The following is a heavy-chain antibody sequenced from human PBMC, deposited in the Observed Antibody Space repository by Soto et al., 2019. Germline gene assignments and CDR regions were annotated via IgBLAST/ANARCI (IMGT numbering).Heavy chain of an antibody. Sequence: AGGSLRLSCAASGFSFSRYWMYWLRQSPGKGLEWVSRISSDGATASLPDSVEGRFAVSRDNAKSEVFLQMNSLRVDDTGVYFCARVQPDGFPTYLDHWGQGVLVTVYS. CDR3: ARVQPDGFPTYLDH. J-gene: IGHJ4*02. CDR1: GFSFSRYW. D-gene: IGHD2-21*01. CDR2: ISSDGATA. V-gene: IGHV3-74*01.